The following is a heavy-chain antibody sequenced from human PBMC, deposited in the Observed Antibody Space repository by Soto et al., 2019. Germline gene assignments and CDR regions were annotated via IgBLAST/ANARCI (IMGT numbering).Heavy chain of an antibody. Sequence: GGSLRLSCAASGFTFSSYAMSWVRQAPGKGLEWVSAISGSGGSTYYADSVKGRFTISRDNSRNTLYLQMNSLRAEDTAVYYCAKIYGYSSGWYHYWGQGTLVTAPQ. CDR1: GFTFSSYA. CDR2: ISGSGGST. CDR3: AKIYGYSSGWYHY. D-gene: IGHD6-19*01. J-gene: IGHJ4*02. V-gene: IGHV3-23*01.